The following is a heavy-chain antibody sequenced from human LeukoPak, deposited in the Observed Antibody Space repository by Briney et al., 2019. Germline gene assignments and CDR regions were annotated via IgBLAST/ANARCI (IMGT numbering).Heavy chain of an antibody. V-gene: IGHV3-30*18. J-gene: IGHJ4*02. CDR2: ISYDGSNK. CDR3: AKDYLWFGELLSSFDY. D-gene: IGHD3-10*01. Sequence: PGGSLRLSCAASGFRFRNYWMNWVRQAPGKGLEWVAVISYDGSNKYYADSVKGRFTISRDNSKNTLYLQMNSLRAEDTAVYYCAKDYLWFGELLSSFDYWGQGTLVTVSS. CDR1: GFRFRNYW.